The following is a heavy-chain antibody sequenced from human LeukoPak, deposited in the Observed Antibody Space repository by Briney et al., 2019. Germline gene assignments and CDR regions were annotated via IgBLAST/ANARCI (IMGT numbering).Heavy chain of an antibody. V-gene: IGHV1-2*02. Sequence: ASVKVSCKASGYTFTSYGISWVRQAPGQGLEWMGWINPNSGGTNYAQRFQGRVTMTRDTSISTAYMELSRLRSDDTAVYYCARGRPHDFDYWGQGTLVTVSS. CDR2: INPNSGGT. CDR1: GYTFTSYG. CDR3: ARGRPHDFDY. J-gene: IGHJ4*02.